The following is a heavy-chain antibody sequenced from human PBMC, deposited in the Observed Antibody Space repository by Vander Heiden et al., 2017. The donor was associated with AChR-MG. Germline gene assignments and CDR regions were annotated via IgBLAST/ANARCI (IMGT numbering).Heavy chain of an antibody. V-gene: IGHV2-5*02. D-gene: IGHD3-3*01. CDR2: IYCDDDK. CDR3: AHLTIFGVARYVGWFDP. CDR1: AFPPRTSGVG. Sequence: QITLKESGPTLVKPTQTLTLTCTVSAFPPRTSGVGVGWIRQPPGKGVEWLALIYCDDDKRYSPSLKSRLTITKDTSKNQVVLTMTNMDPVDTATYCCAHLTIFGVARYVGWFDPWGQGTLVTVSS. J-gene: IGHJ5*02.